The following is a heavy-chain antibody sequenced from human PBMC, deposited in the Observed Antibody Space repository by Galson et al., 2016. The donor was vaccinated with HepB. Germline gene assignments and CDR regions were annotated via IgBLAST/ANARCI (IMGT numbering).Heavy chain of an antibody. CDR3: AKDRCLDWTSTCGLDY. Sequence: SMRLSCAVSGFTFDAYAIHWVWQAPGKGLEWVSGISWNGGNRGYADSVRGRFSVSRDNAKKALYLQMHSLKSEDTAFYYCAKDRCLDWTSTCGLDYWGRGTLVTVSS. CDR2: ISWNGGNR. V-gene: IGHV3-9*01. D-gene: IGHD3/OR15-3a*01. CDR1: GFTFDAYA. J-gene: IGHJ4*02.